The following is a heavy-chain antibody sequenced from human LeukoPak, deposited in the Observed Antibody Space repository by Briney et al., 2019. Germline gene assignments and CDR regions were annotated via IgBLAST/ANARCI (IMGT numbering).Heavy chain of an antibody. CDR2: ISYDGSNK. CDR1: GFTFSSYA. D-gene: IGHD1-14*01. J-gene: IGHJ4*02. CDR3: AKNRLSPRLPGNDY. V-gene: IGHV3-30*04. Sequence: GGSLRLSCAASGFTFSSYAMHWVRQAPGKGLEWVAVISYDGSNKYYADSVKGRFTISRDNSKNTLYLQMNSLRAEDTAVYYCAKNRLSPRLPGNDYWGQGTLVTVSS.